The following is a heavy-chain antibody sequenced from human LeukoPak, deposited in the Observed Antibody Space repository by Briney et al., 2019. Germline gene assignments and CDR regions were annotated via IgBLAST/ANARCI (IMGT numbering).Heavy chain of an antibody. Sequence: SETLSLTCTVSGGSISTYYWSWIRQPPGKGLEWIEYIYYSGSTNYNPSLKSRVAISVDTSKNQFSLRLSSVTAADTAVYYCASGAAAGTGWFDPWGQGTLVTVSS. CDR3: ASGAAAGTGWFDP. CDR1: GGSISTYY. J-gene: IGHJ5*02. CDR2: IYYSGST. V-gene: IGHV4-59*08. D-gene: IGHD6-13*01.